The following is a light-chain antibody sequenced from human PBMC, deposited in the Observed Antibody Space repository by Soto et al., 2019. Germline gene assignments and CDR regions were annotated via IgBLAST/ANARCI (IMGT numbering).Light chain of an antibody. CDR3: QQYGGSPIT. J-gene: IGKJ5*01. Sequence: EIVLTQSPGTLSLSPGERATLSCRASQSVSSSFLAWYRQKPGQAPRLLMYGASTRAPGIPDRFSGSGSGTDFTLTISRVEREDFAVYYCQQYGGSPITFGLGTRLEIK. V-gene: IGKV3-20*01. CDR2: GAS. CDR1: QSVSSSF.